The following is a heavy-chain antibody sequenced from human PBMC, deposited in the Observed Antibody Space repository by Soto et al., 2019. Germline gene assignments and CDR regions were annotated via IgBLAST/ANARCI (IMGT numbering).Heavy chain of an antibody. D-gene: IGHD3-3*01. CDR3: ARGSYDFWSGYHRYYWYFDL. V-gene: IGHV1-18*01. CDR2: ISAYNGNT. Sequence: QVQLVQSGAEVKKPGASVKVSRKASGYTFTSYGISWVRQAPGQGLEWMGWISAYNGNTNYAQKLQGRVTMTTDTSTSTAYMELRSLRSDDTAVYYCARGSYDFWSGYHRYYWYFDLWGRGTLVTVSS. J-gene: IGHJ2*01. CDR1: GYTFTSYG.